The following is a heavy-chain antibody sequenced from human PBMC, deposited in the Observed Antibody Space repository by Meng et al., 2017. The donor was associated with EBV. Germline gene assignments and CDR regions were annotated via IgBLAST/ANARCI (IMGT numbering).Heavy chain of an antibody. V-gene: IGHV3-53*01. CDR1: RFTVSSNN. J-gene: IGHJ4*02. Sequence: EVTPVESSGGLIQPGVYLRVSCAAVRFTVSSNNMIWVRQAPGKGLEWVSVIYSGGSTYYVDSVKGRFTISRDNSKNTLYLQMNSLRAEDTAVYYCAKHRLGPLDYWGQGTLVTVSS. CDR3: AKHRLGPLDY. CDR2: IYSGGST. D-gene: IGHD5-12*01.